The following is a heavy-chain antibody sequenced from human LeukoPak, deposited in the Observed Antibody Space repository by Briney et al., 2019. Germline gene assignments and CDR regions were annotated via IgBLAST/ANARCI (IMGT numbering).Heavy chain of an antibody. CDR3: ARGLVTMVRGVIGY. CDR1: GGSFSGYY. D-gene: IGHD3-10*01. Sequence: SATLSLTCAVYGGSFSGYYWSWVRQPPGKGLEWIGEINHSGSTNYNPSLKSRVTISVDTSKNQFSLKLSSVTAADTAVYYCARGLVTMVRGVIGYWGQGTLVTVSS. V-gene: IGHV4-34*01. CDR2: INHSGST. J-gene: IGHJ4*02.